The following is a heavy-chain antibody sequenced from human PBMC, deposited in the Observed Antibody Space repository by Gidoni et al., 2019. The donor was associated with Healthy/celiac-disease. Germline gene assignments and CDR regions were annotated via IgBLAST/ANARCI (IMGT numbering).Heavy chain of an antibody. V-gene: IGHV3-7*01. Sequence: EVQLVESGGGLVQPGGSLRLSCAASGFTFSSYWMSWVRQAPGKGLEWVANIKQDGSEKYYVDSVKGRFTISRDNAKNSLYLQMNSLRAEDTAVYYCARVRDPYYDFWSGYLVSSYFGGPTPYYYYMDVWGKGTTVTVSS. D-gene: IGHD3-3*01. CDR1: GFTFSSYW. J-gene: IGHJ6*03. CDR2: IKQDGSEK. CDR3: ARVRDPYYDFWSGYLVSSYFGGPTPYYYYMDV.